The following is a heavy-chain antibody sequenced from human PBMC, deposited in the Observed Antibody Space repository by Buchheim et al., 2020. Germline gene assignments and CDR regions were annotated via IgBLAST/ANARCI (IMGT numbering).Heavy chain of an antibody. D-gene: IGHD4-11*01. V-gene: IGHV4-39*01. J-gene: IGHJ5*02. CDR1: GGSISSSSYY. CDR3: AKYPANDYRHWFDP. Sequence: QLQLQESGPGLVKPSDTLSLTCTVPGGSISSSSYYWGWIRQPPGKGLEWIGSIYYSGSPYYNPSLKSRVTISVDTSKNQFSLKLSSVTAADTAVYYCAKYPANDYRHWFDPWGQGTL. CDR2: IYYSGSP.